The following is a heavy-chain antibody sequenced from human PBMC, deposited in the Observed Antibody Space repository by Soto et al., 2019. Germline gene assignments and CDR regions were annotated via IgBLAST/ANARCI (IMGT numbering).Heavy chain of an antibody. J-gene: IGHJ4*02. CDR3: ARSVSGTPLFDY. CDR1: GFTVSSNY. Sequence: EVPLVESGGGLIQPGGSLRLSSAASGFTVSSNYMSWVRQAPGKGLEWVSVIYSGGSTYYADSVKGRFTISRDNSKNTLYLQMNSLRTEDTAVYYCARSVSGTPLFDYWGQGTLVTVSS. V-gene: IGHV3-53*01. CDR2: IYSGGST. D-gene: IGHD6-19*01.